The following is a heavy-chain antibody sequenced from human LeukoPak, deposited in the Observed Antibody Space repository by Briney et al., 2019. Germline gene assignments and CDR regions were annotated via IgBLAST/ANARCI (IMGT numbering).Heavy chain of an antibody. Sequence: GGSLRLSCAASGFTFTTYYMTWVRQAPGKGLEWVANIKHDGSEESYVDSVKGRFTISRDNANNSLYLHMNSLGADDTAIYYCVRLTQWLDEAFDIWGQGTMVTVS. D-gene: IGHD6-19*01. J-gene: IGHJ3*02. CDR3: VRLTQWLDEAFDI. V-gene: IGHV3-7*01. CDR1: GFTFTTYY. CDR2: IKHDGSEE.